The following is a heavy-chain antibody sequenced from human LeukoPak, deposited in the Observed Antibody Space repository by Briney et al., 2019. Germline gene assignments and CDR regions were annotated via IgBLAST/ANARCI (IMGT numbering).Heavy chain of an antibody. CDR2: IYYSGST. Sequence: SETLSLTCTVSGGSISSYCWSWIRQPPGKGLEWIGCIYYSGSTNYNPSLKSRVTISVDTSKNQFSLKLSSATAADTAVFYCARAVADFWSGQYYFGYWGQGTLVTVSS. CDR3: ARAVADFWSGQYYFGY. J-gene: IGHJ4*02. D-gene: IGHD3-3*01. CDR1: GGSISSYC. V-gene: IGHV4-59*01.